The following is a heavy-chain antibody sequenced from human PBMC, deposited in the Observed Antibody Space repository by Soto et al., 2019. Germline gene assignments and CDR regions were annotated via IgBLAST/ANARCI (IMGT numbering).Heavy chain of an antibody. CDR1: GFTFSSYA. CDR2: ISGSGGST. J-gene: IGHJ4*02. D-gene: IGHD4-17*01. Sequence: GGSLRLSCAASGFTFSSYAMSWVRQAPGKGLEWVSAISGSGGSTYYADPVKGRFTISRDNSKNTLYLQMNSLRAEDTAVYYCATYGDYETRDFDYWGQGTLVTVSS. CDR3: ATYGDYETRDFDY. V-gene: IGHV3-23*01.